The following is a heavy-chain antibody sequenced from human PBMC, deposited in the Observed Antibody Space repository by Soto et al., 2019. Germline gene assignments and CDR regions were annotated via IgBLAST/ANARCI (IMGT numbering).Heavy chain of an antibody. J-gene: IGHJ5*02. CDR1: GGSISSGGYS. CDR2: IYHSGST. CDR3: ARLSMIVVVITGFDP. D-gene: IGHD3-22*01. V-gene: IGHV4-30-2*01. Sequence: SETLSLTCAVSGGSISSGGYSWSWIRQPPGKGLEWIGYIYHSGSTYYNPSLKSRVTISVDTSKNQFSLKLSSVTAADTAVYYCARLSMIVVVITGFDPWGQGTLVTVSS.